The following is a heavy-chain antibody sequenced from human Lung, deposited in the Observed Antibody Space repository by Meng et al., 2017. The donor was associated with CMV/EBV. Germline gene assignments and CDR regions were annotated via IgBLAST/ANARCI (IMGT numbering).Heavy chain of an antibody. J-gene: IGHJ4*02. CDR1: GFTFSSYA. V-gene: IGHV3-23*01. Sequence: ESLKISXAASGFTFSSYAMSWVRQAPGKGLEWVSAISGSGGSTYYADSVKGRFTISRDNSKNTLYLQMNSLRAEDTAVYYCAKRLGGLLSSDADLADWGQGTXVTVSS. CDR2: ISGSGGST. CDR3: AKRLGGLLSSDADLAD. D-gene: IGHD3-10*01.